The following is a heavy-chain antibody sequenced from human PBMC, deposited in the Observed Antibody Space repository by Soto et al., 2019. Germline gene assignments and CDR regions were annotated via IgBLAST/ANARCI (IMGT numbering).Heavy chain of an antibody. Sequence: SETLSLTCTVSGGSISSYYWSWIRQPPGKGLEWIGYIYYSGSTNYNPSLKSRDTISVDTSKNQFSLKLSSVTAADTAVYYCARLGHVYYYDSSGYREYFQHWGQGTLVTVSS. CDR3: ARLGHVYYYDSSGYREYFQH. D-gene: IGHD3-22*01. CDR1: GGSISSYY. V-gene: IGHV4-59*01. J-gene: IGHJ1*01. CDR2: IYYSGST.